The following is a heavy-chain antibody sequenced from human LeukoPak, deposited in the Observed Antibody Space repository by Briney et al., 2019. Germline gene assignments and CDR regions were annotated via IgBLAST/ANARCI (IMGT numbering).Heavy chain of an antibody. CDR1: GLTFSGYW. CDR3: ARDGRSGNFDK. D-gene: IGHD1-26*01. CDR2: IRSDGSIT. Sequence: GGSLRLSCAASGLTFSGYWMHWVRQAPGKGLAWVSVIRSDGSITTYADSVKGRFTISRDTAKNTLYLQMNSLRAEDTAVYYCARDGRSGNFDKWGQGTLVSVSS. V-gene: IGHV3-74*01. J-gene: IGHJ4*02.